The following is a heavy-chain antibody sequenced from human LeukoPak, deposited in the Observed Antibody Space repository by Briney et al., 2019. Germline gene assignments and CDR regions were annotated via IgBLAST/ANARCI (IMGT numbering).Heavy chain of an antibody. Sequence: ASVKVSCKASGYTFTGYYMHWVRQAPGQGLEWMGWINPNSGGTNYAQKFQGRVTMTRDTSISTAYMELSRLRSDDTAVYYCAILTVTTDAFDIWGQGTMVTVSP. CDR1: GYTFTGYY. CDR3: AILTVTTDAFDI. CDR2: INPNSGGT. J-gene: IGHJ3*02. D-gene: IGHD4-17*01. V-gene: IGHV1-2*02.